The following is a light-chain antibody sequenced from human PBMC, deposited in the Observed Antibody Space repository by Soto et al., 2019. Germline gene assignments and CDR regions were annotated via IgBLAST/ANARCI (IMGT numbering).Light chain of an antibody. Sequence: QSVLTQPPSASGTPGQRVTISCSGSSSNIGSNYVYWYQQLPGTAPKLLIYSPNQRPSGVPDRISGSKSGTSASLVISGLRSEDEADYYCIAWDDSLKGLVFGGGTKLTVL. CDR1: SSNIGSNY. J-gene: IGLJ3*02. CDR3: IAWDDSLKGLV. CDR2: SPN. V-gene: IGLV1-47*02.